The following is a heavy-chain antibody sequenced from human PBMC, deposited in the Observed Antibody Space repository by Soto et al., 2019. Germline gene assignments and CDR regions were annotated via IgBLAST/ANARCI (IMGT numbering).Heavy chain of an antibody. CDR2: ISYDGSNK. V-gene: IGHV3-30-3*01. D-gene: IGHD6-13*01. CDR3: ARDREGSSWYYYYYGMDV. J-gene: IGHJ6*02. Sequence: GGSLRLSCAASGFTFSSYAMHWVRQAPGKGLEWVAVISYDGSNKYYADSVKGRFTISRDNSKNTLYLQMNSLRAEDTAVYYCARDREGSSWYYYYYGMDVWGQGTTVTVSS. CDR1: GFTFSSYA.